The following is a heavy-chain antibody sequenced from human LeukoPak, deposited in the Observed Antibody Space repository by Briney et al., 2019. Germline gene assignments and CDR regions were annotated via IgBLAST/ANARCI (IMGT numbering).Heavy chain of an antibody. Sequence: GGSLRLSCAASGFTFSSYAMNWVRQAPGKGLEWVSAISGSGGSTYYADSVKGRFTTSRDNSKNTLYLQMKSLRADDTAVYYCAKDDGLGTTDYWGQGTLVTVSS. D-gene: IGHD3-10*01. CDR3: AKDDGLGTTDY. J-gene: IGHJ4*02. V-gene: IGHV3-23*01. CDR2: ISGSGGST. CDR1: GFTFSSYA.